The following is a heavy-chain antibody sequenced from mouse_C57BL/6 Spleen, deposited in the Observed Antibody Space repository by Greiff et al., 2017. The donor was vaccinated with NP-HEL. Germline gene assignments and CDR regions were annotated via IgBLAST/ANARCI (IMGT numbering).Heavy chain of an antibody. D-gene: IGHD1-1*01. V-gene: IGHV1-22*01. CDR1: GYTFTDYN. CDR2: INPNNGGT. CDR3: AHTVVATPFAY. Sequence: EVKLQESGPELVKPGASVKMSCKASGYTFTDYNMHWVKQSHGKSLEWIGYINPNNGGTSYNQKFKGKATLTVNKSSSTAYMELRSLTSEDSAVYYCAHTVVATPFAYWGQGTLVTVSA. J-gene: IGHJ3*01.